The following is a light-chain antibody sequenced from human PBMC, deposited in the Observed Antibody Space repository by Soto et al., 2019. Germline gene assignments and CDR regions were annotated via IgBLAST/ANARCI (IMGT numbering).Light chain of an antibody. CDR2: GAS. V-gene: IGKV3-20*01. Sequence: EIVLTQSPGTLSLSPGERATLSCRPSQSVSSSYLAWYQQKPGQAPRLLIYGASSRATGIPDRFSGSGSVTDFTLTISRLEPEDFAVYYCQQYGSSSYTFGQGTKLEI. CDR3: QQYGSSSYT. CDR1: QSVSSSY. J-gene: IGKJ2*01.